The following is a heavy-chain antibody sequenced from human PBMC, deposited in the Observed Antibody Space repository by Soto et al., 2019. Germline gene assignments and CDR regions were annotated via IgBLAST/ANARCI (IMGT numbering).Heavy chain of an antibody. D-gene: IGHD3-22*01. CDR1: GGSISSYY. CDR3: ARTPAHYYDSSGYYYLDY. V-gene: IGHV4-59*01. CDR2: IYYSGST. Sequence: ASETLSLTCTVSGGSISSYYWSWIRQPPGKGLEWIGYIYYSGSTNYNPSLKSRVTISVDTSKNQFSLKLSSVTAADTAVYYCARTPAHYYDSSGYYYLDYWGQGTLVTVS. J-gene: IGHJ4*02.